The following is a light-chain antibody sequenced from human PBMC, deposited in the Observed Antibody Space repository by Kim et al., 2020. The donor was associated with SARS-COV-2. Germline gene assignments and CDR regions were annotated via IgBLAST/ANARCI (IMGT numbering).Light chain of an antibody. V-gene: IGLV3-1*01. CDR1: QLGDKY. CDR2: QDI. J-gene: IGLJ2*01. Sequence: SYELTQPPSVSVSPGQTASITCSGDQLGDKYVCWYQQKPGQSPVLVIYQDIKRPPGIPARFPGSNSGNTATLTISGTQAMDEADYYCQAWDGGVVFGGGTQLTVL. CDR3: QAWDGGVV.